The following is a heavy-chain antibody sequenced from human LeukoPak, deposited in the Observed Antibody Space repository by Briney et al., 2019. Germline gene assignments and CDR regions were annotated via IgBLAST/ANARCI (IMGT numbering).Heavy chain of an antibody. D-gene: IGHD6-13*01. CDR3: ARIAAAGTGWFYYYYGMDV. V-gene: IGHV4-59*01. CDR1: GGSISSYY. Sequence: SETLSLTCTVSGGSISSYYWSWIRQPPGKGLEWIGYIYYSGSTNYNPSLKSRVTISVDTSKNQFSLKLSSVTAADTAVYYCARIAAAGTGWFYYYYGMDVWGQGTTVTVSS. J-gene: IGHJ6*02. CDR2: IYYSGST.